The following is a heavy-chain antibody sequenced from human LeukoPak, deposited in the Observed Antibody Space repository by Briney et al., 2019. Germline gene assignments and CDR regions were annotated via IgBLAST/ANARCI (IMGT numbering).Heavy chain of an antibody. CDR1: GGTFSSYA. J-gene: IGHJ4*02. Sequence: GASVKVSCKASGGTFSSYAISWIRQAPGQGLEWLGWMSANSGNTGYAQKFQGRVTMTRTTSISTAFMELSRLTFEDTAVYYCVRTPPKGDIDYWGQGTLVTVSS. CDR3: VRTPPKGDIDY. D-gene: IGHD2-21*02. CDR2: MSANSGNT. V-gene: IGHV1-8*02.